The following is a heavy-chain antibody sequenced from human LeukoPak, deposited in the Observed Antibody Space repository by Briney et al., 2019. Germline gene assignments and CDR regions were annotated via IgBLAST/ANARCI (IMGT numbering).Heavy chain of an antibody. V-gene: IGHV4-4*07. D-gene: IGHD2-2*01. CDR1: GGSISSYY. J-gene: IGHJ6*03. CDR3: ASLIGYCSSTSCYDPPYYYYYMDV. Sequence: SETLSLTCTVSGGSISSYYWSWLRQPAGKGLEWIGRIYTSGSTNYNPSLKSRVTMSVDTSKNQFSLKLSSVTAADTTVYYCASLIGYCSSTSCYDPPYYYYYMDVWGKGTTVTVSS. CDR2: IYTSGST.